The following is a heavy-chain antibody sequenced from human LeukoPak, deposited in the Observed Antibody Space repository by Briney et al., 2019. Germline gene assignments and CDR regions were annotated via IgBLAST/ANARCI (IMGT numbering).Heavy chain of an antibody. CDR1: GGPFSGYY. D-gene: IGHD6-13*01. CDR3: ARGLLAASELRLA. CDR2: INHSGIA. J-gene: IGHJ5*01. Sequence: NPSETLSLTCAVYGGPFSGYYSIWIRQPPGKGLEWIGEINHSGIARYSASLKSRVTMSVDTSKNQFSLRLNSVTAADTAVYYCARGLLAASELRLAWGQEPWSPSPQ. V-gene: IGHV4-34*01.